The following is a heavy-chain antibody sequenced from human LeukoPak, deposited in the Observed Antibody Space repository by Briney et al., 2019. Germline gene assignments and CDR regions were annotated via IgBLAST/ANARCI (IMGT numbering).Heavy chain of an antibody. CDR1: GYTLTELS. Sequence: ASVKVSCKVSGYTLTELSMHWVRQAPGKGLEWMGGFDPEDGETIYAQKFQGRVTMTEDTSTDTAYMELSSLRSEDMTVYYCATGTVTTRRYAFDIWGQGTMVTVSS. J-gene: IGHJ3*02. CDR2: FDPEDGET. CDR3: ATGTVTTRRYAFDI. D-gene: IGHD4-17*01. V-gene: IGHV1-24*01.